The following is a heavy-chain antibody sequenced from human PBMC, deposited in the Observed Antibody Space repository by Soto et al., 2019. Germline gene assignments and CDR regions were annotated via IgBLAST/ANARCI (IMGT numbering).Heavy chain of an antibody. CDR2: INSDGSST. V-gene: IGHV3-74*01. D-gene: IGHD2-2*01. CDR3: ARLGYCSSTSCSYYYYYMDV. Sequence: PGGSLRLSCAASGFTFSSYWMHWVRQAPGKGLVWVSRINSDGSSTSYADSMKGRFTISRDNAKNTLYLQMNSLRAEDTAVYYCARLGYCSSTSCSYYYYYMDVWGKGTTVTVSS. J-gene: IGHJ6*03. CDR1: GFTFSSYW.